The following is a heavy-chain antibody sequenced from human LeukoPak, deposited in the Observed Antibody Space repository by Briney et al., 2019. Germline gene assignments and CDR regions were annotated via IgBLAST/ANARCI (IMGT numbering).Heavy chain of an antibody. V-gene: IGHV3-23*01. CDR1: RFTFSSYA. J-gene: IGHJ4*02. CDR3: AKCDSGGYRLYYFDY. CDR2: IGGTGAST. D-gene: IGHD3-22*01. Sequence: GGSLRLSCAASRFTFSSYAMSWVRQAPGKGLEWVSAIGGTGASTYYADSVKGRFTISRDNSKNTLYLQMNSLRAEDTAVYYCAKCDSGGYRLYYFDYWGQGALVTVSS.